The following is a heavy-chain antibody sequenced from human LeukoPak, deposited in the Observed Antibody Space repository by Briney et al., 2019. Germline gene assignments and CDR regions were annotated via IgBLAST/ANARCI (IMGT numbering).Heavy chain of an antibody. V-gene: IGHV3-66*02. CDR1: GFTVSSDY. CDR3: ARDRYYYGSGSYSGMDV. D-gene: IGHD3-10*01. J-gene: IGHJ6*02. CDR2: IYSGGST. Sequence: GGSLRLSCAASGFTVSSDYMSWVRQAPGKGLEWVSVIYSGGSTYYADSVKGRFTISRDNSKNTLYLQMNSLRAEDTAVYYCARDRYYYGSGSYSGMDVWGQGTTVTVSS.